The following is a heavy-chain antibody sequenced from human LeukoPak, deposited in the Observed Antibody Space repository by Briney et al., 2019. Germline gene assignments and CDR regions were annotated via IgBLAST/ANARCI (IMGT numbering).Heavy chain of an antibody. CDR3: ARDQGGASYYYYGMDV. CDR2: IYYSGST. D-gene: IGHD1-26*01. CDR1: GGSIRRGDYY. V-gene: IGHV4-30-4*01. J-gene: IGHJ6*02. Sequence: SSETLSLTCTVSGGSIRRGDYYWSWIRQPPGKGLEWIGYIYYSGSTYYNPSLKSRVTISVDTSKNQFSLKLSSVTAADTAVYYCARDQGGASYYYYGMDVWGQGTTVTVSS.